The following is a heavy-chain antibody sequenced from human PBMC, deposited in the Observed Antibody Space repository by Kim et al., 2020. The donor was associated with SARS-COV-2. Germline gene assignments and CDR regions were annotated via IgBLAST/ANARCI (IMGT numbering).Heavy chain of an antibody. Sequence: SETLSLTCNVSGGSISSSSYYWGWIRQPPGKGLEWIGSIYYSGSTYYNPSLKSRVTISVDTSKNQFSLKLSSVTAADTAEYYCARVPSFGTVVPVHWFDPWGQGTLVTVSS. CDR1: GGSISSSSYY. CDR2: IYYSGST. CDR3: ARVPSFGTVVPVHWFDP. D-gene: IGHD2-15*01. V-gene: IGHV4-39*07. J-gene: IGHJ5*02.